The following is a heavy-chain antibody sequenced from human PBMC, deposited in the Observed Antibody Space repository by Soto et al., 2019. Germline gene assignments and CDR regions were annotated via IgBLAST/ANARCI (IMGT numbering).Heavy chain of an antibody. CDR3: ARALARHFDY. Sequence: SETLSLTCAVYGGSFSGYYWSWIRQPPGKGLEWIGEINHSGSTNYNPSLKSRVTISVDTSKNQFSLKLSSVTAADTAVYYCARALARHFDYWGQGTLVTVSS. CDR1: GGSFSGYY. J-gene: IGHJ4*02. D-gene: IGHD6-6*01. V-gene: IGHV4-34*01. CDR2: INHSGST.